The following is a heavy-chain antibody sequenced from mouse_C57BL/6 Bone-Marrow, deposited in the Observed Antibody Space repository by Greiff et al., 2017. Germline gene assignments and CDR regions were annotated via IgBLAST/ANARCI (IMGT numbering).Heavy chain of an antibody. CDR2: IWGGGST. D-gene: IGHD2-4*01. J-gene: IGHJ3*01. V-gene: IGHV2-9*01. CDR1: GFSLTSYG. Sequence: VKLQESGPGLVAPSQSLSITCTVSGFSLTSYGVDWVRQPPGKGLEWLGVIWGGGSTNYNSALMSRLSISKDNSKSQVFLKRNSLQTDDTAMYYWAKRALDYDGAWFAYWGQGTLVTVSA. CDR3: AKRALDYDGAWFAY.